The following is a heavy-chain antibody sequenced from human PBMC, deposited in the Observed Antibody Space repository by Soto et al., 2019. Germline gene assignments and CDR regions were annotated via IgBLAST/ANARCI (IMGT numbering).Heavy chain of an antibody. CDR3: ARLIGNSWLDS. J-gene: IGHJ5*01. V-gene: IGHV6-1*01. CDR1: GDSVSSNSAT. Sequence: QVQLQQSGPGLVKPPQTLSLTCAISGDSVSSNSATWDWIRQSPSRGLEWLGRTYYRSKWYNDYPVSVTXRXTXNXXTSNNQRSRQLNSVTPDDTAVYYCARLIGNSWLDSWGQGTLVTVSS. CDR2: TYYRSKWYN. D-gene: IGHD2-8*01.